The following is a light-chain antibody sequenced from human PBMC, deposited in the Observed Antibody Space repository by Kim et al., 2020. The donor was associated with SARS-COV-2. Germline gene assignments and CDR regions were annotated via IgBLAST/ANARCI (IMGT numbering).Light chain of an antibody. Sequence: QSVTISCTGTSNDIGSYKFVSWYHQHPGNAPKLIIFDVSERSTGFPDRFSGSQSANTASLTISGLQPEDESDYYCCSYAGSYTFVFGGGTQLTVL. J-gene: IGLJ3*02. CDR2: DVS. V-gene: IGLV2-11*03. CDR3: CSYAGSYTFV. CDR1: SNDIGSYKF.